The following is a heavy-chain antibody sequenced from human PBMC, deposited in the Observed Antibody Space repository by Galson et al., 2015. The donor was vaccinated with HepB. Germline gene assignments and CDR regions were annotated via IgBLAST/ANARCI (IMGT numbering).Heavy chain of an antibody. D-gene: IGHD7-27*01. CDR3: AQLGTGY. J-gene: IGHJ4*02. CDR1: GFSFSSNY. V-gene: IGHV3-53*01. CDR2: IYGGGK. Sequence: SLRLSCAASGFSFSSNYMNWVRQAPGKGLEWVSVIYGGGKIYAGPAKGRVTLSRDDSKNTLYLQMSSLRAEDTAIYYCAQLGTGYWGQGTLVTVSS.